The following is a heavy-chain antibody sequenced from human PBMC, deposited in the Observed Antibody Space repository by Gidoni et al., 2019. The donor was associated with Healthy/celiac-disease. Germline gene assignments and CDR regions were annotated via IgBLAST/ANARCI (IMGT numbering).Heavy chain of an antibody. CDR2: ISGNSGSI. Sequence: EVQLVESGGGLVQPGRSLRLSCAASGFTFDDYAMHWVRQAPGKGLDWVSGISGNSGSIGYADSVKGRFPISRDNAKHSLYLQMNSLRAEDTAFYYCSKAGGYKLCGHDAFDIWGQGTMVTVSS. J-gene: IGHJ3*02. D-gene: IGHD5-12*01. CDR1: GFTFDDYA. CDR3: SKAGGYKLCGHDAFDI. V-gene: IGHV3-9*01.